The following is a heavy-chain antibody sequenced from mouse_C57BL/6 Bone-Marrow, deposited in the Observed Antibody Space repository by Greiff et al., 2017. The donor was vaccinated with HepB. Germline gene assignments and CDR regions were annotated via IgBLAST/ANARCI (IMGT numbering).Heavy chain of an antibody. CDR3: TREYDYDGGALDY. J-gene: IGHJ2*01. CDR1: GFTFSSYA. Sequence: EVQVVESGEGLVKPGGSLKLSCAASGFTFSSYAMSWVRQTPEKRLEWVAYISSGGDYIYYADTVKGRFTISRDNARNTLYLQMSSLKSEDTAMYYCTREYDYDGGALDYWGQGTTLTVSS. D-gene: IGHD2-4*01. V-gene: IGHV5-9-1*02. CDR2: ISSGGDYI.